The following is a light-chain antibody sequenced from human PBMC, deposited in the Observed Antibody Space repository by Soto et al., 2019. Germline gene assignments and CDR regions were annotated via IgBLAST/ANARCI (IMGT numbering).Light chain of an antibody. J-gene: IGKJ4*01. V-gene: IGKV1-39*01. Sequence: DGDRVTLTCLTSPIISSFLNLYQQKPGRAPKLLIYAASSLQSGVPSRFSGSGSGTDFTLTISSLQPEDFATYYCQQSYSTPLTFGGGTKVDIK. CDR3: QQSYSTPLT. CDR2: AAS. CDR1: PIISSF.